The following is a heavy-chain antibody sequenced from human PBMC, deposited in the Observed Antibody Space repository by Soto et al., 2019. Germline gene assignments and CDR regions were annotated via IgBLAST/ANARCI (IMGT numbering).Heavy chain of an antibody. CDR1: GGSITNSGHY. V-gene: IGHV4-31*03. CDR3: ARDKFICGDTGWFGP. Sequence: QVQLQESGPGLVKPSQTLSLTCTVSGGSITNSGHYWSWVRQRPGKGLEWVGYIHDSGNADYNPILKSRASISVDWSNSLFSLKLTSVTASGTAKYFCARDKFICGDTGWFGPWGQGILVTIS. D-gene: IGHD4-17*01. J-gene: IGHJ5*02. CDR2: IHDSGNA.